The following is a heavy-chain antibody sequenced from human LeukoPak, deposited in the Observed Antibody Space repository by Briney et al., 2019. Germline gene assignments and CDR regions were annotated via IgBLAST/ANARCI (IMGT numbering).Heavy chain of an antibody. V-gene: IGHV3-33*01. CDR3: SRDWGHSYGYYFDY. CDR2: IWYDGSNK. Sequence: PGGSLRVSLAASVLTFSSYGMHSVRQAPAKGLAGVAFIWYDGSNKYYADSVKGRFTISRDNAKNSLYLQINNLRAEDTALYFCSRDWGHSYGYYFDYWGEGTLVTVFS. J-gene: IGHJ4*02. CDR1: VLTFSSYG. D-gene: IGHD5-18*01.